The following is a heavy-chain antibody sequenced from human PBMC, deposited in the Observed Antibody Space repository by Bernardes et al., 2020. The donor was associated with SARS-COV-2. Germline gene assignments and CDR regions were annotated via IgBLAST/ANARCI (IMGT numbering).Heavy chain of an antibody. CDR2: ISSDGSTT. CDR3: TRVLEGRAGSFDV. Sequence: GGSLRLSCAASGFSLSNYWMHWVCQAPGKGLVWVSRISSDGSTTSYADSVTGRFTISRDNAKNMLFLQMDSLRAEDTAVYFCTRVLEGRAGSFDVWGQGTMVTVSS. CDR1: GFSLSNYW. D-gene: IGHD3-10*01. V-gene: IGHV3-74*01. J-gene: IGHJ3*01.